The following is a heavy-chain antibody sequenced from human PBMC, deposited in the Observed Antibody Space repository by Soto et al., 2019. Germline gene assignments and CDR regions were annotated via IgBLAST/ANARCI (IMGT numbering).Heavy chain of an antibody. CDR1: GGTFSSYA. Sequence: GASVKVSCKASGGTFSSYAISWVRQAPGQGLEWMGGIIPIFGTANYAQKFQGRVTITADESASTAYMELSSLRSEDTAVYYCARAPSTYKWCPGYWGQGTLVTVSS. CDR2: IIPIFGTA. V-gene: IGHV1-69*13. J-gene: IGHJ4*02. CDR3: ARAPSTYKWCPGY. D-gene: IGHD2-15*01.